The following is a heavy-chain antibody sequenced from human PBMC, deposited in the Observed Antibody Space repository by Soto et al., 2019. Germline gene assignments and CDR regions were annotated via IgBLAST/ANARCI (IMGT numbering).Heavy chain of an antibody. Sequence: QAHLEQSGAELKRPGASVKVSCKASGYTFSDFDINWLRQASEQGPEWMGWMNAKSGDTFFPQRLQGKFNMTWDTSLSTAYMEVGSLTSDDTAIYYCARGNPFNYAGFDVWGQGTTVAVSS. V-gene: IGHV1-8*01. J-gene: IGHJ6*02. D-gene: IGHD3-16*01. CDR2: MNAKSGDT. CDR3: ARGNPFNYAGFDV. CDR1: GYTFSDFD.